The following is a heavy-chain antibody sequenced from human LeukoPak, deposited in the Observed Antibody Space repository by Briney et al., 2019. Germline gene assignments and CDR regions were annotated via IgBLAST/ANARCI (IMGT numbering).Heavy chain of an antibody. Sequence: KPGGSLRLSCAASGFTVSSNYMSWVRQAPGKGLEWVSSISSSSSYIYYADSVKGRFTISRDNAKNSLYLQMNSLRAEDTAVYYCARVGRRLQLDYWGQGTLVTVSS. D-gene: IGHD5-24*01. CDR2: ISSSSSYI. CDR3: ARVGRRLQLDY. J-gene: IGHJ4*02. CDR1: GFTVSSNY. V-gene: IGHV3-21*01.